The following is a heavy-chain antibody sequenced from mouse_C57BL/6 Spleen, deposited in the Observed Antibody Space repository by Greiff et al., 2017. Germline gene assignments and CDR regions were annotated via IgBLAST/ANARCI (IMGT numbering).Heavy chain of an antibody. CDR1: GFTFSDYG. V-gene: IGHV5-17*01. CDR3: ARYYYGSSAYAMDY. CDR2: ISSGSSTI. J-gene: IGHJ4*01. Sequence: EVQLQQSGGGLVKPGGSLKLSCAASGFTFSDYGMHWVRQAPEKGLEWVAYISSGSSTIYYADTVKGRFTISRDNAKNTLFLQMTSLRSEDTAMYYCARYYYGSSAYAMDYWGQGTSVTVSS. D-gene: IGHD1-1*01.